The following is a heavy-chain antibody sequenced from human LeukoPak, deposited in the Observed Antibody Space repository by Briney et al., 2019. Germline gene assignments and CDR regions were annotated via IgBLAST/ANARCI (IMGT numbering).Heavy chain of an antibody. D-gene: IGHD6-19*01. Sequence: GGSLRLSCVGSGFTFSRYSMNWVRQAPGKGLEWVSYISSGSGAIYYTDSLKGRSTISRDNAKSSLYLQMNSLRVDDTAVYYCARAKYTTAWYFDYWGQGTLVTVSS. CDR1: GFTFSRYS. V-gene: IGHV3-48*04. CDR3: ARAKYTTAWYFDY. CDR2: ISSGSGAI. J-gene: IGHJ4*02.